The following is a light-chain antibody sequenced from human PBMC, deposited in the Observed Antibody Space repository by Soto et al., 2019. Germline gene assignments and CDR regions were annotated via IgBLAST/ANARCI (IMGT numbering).Light chain of an antibody. CDR1: QSVSSSY. CDR3: QQFGNSPWT. CDR2: GAS. Sequence: EIVLTQSPGTLSFSPEERATLSCRASQSVSSSYLAWYQQKPGQARSLLIYGASRRATGIPDRFSGSGFGTDFTLTISRLEPEDFAVYYCQQFGNSPWTFGQGTKVNIK. J-gene: IGKJ1*01. V-gene: IGKV3-20*01.